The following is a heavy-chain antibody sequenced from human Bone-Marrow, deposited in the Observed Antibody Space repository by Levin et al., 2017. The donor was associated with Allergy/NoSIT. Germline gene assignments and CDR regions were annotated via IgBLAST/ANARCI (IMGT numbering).Heavy chain of an antibody. CDR1: GFIFSSFE. Sequence: PGGSLRLSCAASGFIFSSFEMNWVRQAPGKGLEWVSYISSRATTIYYADSVKGRFTISRDNAKNSVFLQMNSLRADDTAIYYCARDEGWGLFDYWGRGALVTVSS. V-gene: IGHV3-48*03. J-gene: IGHJ4*02. CDR2: ISSRATTI. D-gene: IGHD6-19*01. CDR3: ARDEGWGLFDY.